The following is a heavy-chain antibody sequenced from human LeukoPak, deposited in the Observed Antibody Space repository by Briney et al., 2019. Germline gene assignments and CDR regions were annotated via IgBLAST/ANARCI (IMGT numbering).Heavy chain of an antibody. CDR3: ARDRGWAVAGTDYYYYGMDV. D-gene: IGHD6-19*01. Sequence: ASVKVSCKASGYTFTSYDINWVRQATGQGLEWMGWMNPNSGNTGYAQKFQGRVTMTRNTSIRTAYMELSSLRSEDTAVYYCARDRGWAVAGTDYYYYGMDVWGQGTTVTVSS. V-gene: IGHV1-8*01. CDR2: MNPNSGNT. CDR1: GYTFTSYD. J-gene: IGHJ6*02.